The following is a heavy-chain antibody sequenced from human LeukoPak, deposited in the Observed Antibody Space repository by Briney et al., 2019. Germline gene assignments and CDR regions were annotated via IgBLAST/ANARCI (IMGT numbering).Heavy chain of an antibody. D-gene: IGHD5-18*01. CDR1: GGSISSYY. J-gene: IGHJ5*02. Sequence: SETLSLTCTVSGGSISSYYWSWIRHPPGKGLDFIGYSYYSGSTNYNPSLKSPVTISVDTSKNQFSLKLRSLTAADTAVYYCARHVGYGNNWFDPWGQGTLVTVSS. V-gene: IGHV4-59*08. CDR2: SYYSGST. CDR3: ARHVGYGNNWFDP.